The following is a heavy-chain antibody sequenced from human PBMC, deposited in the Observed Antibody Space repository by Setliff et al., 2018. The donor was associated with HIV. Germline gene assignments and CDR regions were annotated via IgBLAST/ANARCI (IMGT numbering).Heavy chain of an antibody. Sequence: SETLSLTCTVSHYSISSEYYWGWFRQPPGKGLEYIGSIYQSGSTYYSPSLKSRISMSIDTSKDQFSLRLKSVTASDMALYYCARLVRGGSGHYFDYWGQGKLVTVSS. CDR2: IYQSGST. CDR3: ARLVRGGSGHYFDY. V-gene: IGHV4-38-2*02. D-gene: IGHD3-10*01. J-gene: IGHJ4*02. CDR1: HYSISSEYY.